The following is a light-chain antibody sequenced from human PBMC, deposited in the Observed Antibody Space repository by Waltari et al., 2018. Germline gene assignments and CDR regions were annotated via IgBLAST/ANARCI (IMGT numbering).Light chain of an antibody. CDR2: AVS. J-gene: IGKJ2*01. V-gene: IGKV1-8*01. CDR3: QQYYSYPYP. Sequence: AIRMTQSPSSFSASTGDTVTITCRANQSVTSYLALYQQKPGRAPKLLLYAVSTLQSGIPSRFSGAGSETDFTLTINCLQSEDFATYYCQQYYSYPYPFGQGTKLEI. CDR1: QSVTSY.